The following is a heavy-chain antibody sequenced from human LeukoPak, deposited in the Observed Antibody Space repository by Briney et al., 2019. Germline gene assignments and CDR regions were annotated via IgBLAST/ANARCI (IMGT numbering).Heavy chain of an antibody. CDR3: ARGPLAAAKSGLDV. CDR2: ISYDGGNK. V-gene: IGHV3-30-3*01. Sequence: GGSLRLSCAASGFTFSNYAMHWVRQAPGKGLGWVAVISYDGGNKYYADSLKGRFTISRDNSKNTLYLQMNSLRAEDTAVYYCARGPLAAAKSGLDVWGQGTTVTVSS. CDR1: GFTFSNYA. J-gene: IGHJ6*02. D-gene: IGHD6-13*01.